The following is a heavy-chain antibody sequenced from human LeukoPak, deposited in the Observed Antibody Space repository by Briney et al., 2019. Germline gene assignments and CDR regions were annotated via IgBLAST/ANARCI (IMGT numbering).Heavy chain of an antibody. V-gene: IGHV1-2*02. D-gene: IGHD3-22*01. CDR2: INPNSDGT. J-gene: IGHJ1*01. Sequence: ASVKVSCKASGYTFTGYYMHWVRQAPGQGLEWMGWINPNSDGTNYAQKFQGRVTMTRDTSISTAYMELSRLRSDGTAVYYCAKEAYYYDSSGYSVAAEYFQHWGQGTLVTVSS. CDR1: GYTFTGYY. CDR3: AKEAYYYDSSGYSVAAEYFQH.